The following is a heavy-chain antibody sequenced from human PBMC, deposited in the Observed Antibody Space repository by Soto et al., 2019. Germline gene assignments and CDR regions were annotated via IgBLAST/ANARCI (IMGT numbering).Heavy chain of an antibody. J-gene: IGHJ4*02. Sequence: GGSLRLSCAASGFIFSGSAMHWVRQASGKGLEWVGRIGRKAKNYATEYGASVEGRFTISRDNSKNTLYLQINSLRAEDTAVYYCARGTRWGDSSGSLDYFDYWGQGTLVTVSS. CDR1: GFIFSGSA. CDR3: ARGTRWGDSSGSLDYFDY. V-gene: IGHV3-73*01. D-gene: IGHD3-22*01. CDR2: IGRKAKNYAT.